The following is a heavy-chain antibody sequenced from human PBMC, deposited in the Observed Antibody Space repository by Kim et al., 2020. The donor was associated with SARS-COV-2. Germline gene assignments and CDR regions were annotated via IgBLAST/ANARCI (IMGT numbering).Heavy chain of an antibody. CDR2: IRGDGGDI. Sequence: GGSLRLSCAAPGFDFSTSWMHWVRQAPGKGLVWVSRIRGDGGDITYADSVKGRFTISRDNAKNTLYLQMNGLRTEDTAVYFCAKVGDYDSSGFYAFFPSWGQGTRVTVSS. J-gene: IGHJ5*02. CDR1: GFDFSTSW. D-gene: IGHD3-22*01. CDR3: AKVGDYDSSGFYAFFPS. V-gene: IGHV3-74*03.